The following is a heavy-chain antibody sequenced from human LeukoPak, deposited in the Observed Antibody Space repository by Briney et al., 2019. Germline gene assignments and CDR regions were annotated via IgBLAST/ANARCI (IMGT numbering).Heavy chain of an antibody. V-gene: IGHV5-51*01. CDR2: IHPGDSDT. D-gene: IGHD3-10*01. J-gene: IGHJ4*02. CDR3: ARHAPGDYFDY. CDR1: GYSFTNYW. Sequence: LGESLKISCKGSGYSFTNYWIGWVRQMPWKGLEWMGIIHPGDSDTRYSPSLQGQVTMSVDKSISTAYLQWSSLKASDTAMYYCARHAPGDYFDYWGQGTLVTVSS.